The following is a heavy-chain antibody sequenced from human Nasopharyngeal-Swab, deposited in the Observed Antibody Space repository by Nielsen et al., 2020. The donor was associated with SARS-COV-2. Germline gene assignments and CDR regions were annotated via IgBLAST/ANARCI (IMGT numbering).Heavy chain of an antibody. CDR3: ARPLSRDSTWTTEANWFDP. Sequence: GESLKISCAASGFPFRNYYMTWVRQPPGKGLEWVANIKQGGSEQFYVDSVKGRFTISRDNSENTVYLQMNSLRAEDTALYHCARPLSRDSTWTTEANWFDPWGQGTLVTVSS. D-gene: IGHD6-13*01. CDR1: GFPFRNYY. V-gene: IGHV3-7*05. J-gene: IGHJ5*02. CDR2: IKQGGSEQ.